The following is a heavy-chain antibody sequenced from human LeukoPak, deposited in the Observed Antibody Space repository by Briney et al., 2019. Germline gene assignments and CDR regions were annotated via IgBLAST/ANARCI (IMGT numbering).Heavy chain of an antibody. CDR2: TYYRSKWYN. Sequence: SQNLSRNCAISGDSVSSNSSARHWIRQSPSRGLERLGRTYYRSKWYNDYAVSVKSRITINPDTSENHFSLQLNSVTPEDTAVYYCARGYGYYFDYWGQGALVTVSS. CDR1: GDSVSSNSSA. CDR3: ARGYGYYFDY. V-gene: IGHV6-1*01. J-gene: IGHJ4*02. D-gene: IGHD5-18*01.